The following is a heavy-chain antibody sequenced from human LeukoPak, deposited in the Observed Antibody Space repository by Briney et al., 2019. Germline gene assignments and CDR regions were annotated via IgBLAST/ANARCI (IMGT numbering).Heavy chain of an antibody. V-gene: IGHV4-34*01. CDR2: GSESGGT. CDR1: GGSLNGHY. Sequence: SETLSLTCAVYGGSLNGHYWSWIRQPPGKGLEWIGEGSESGGTKFNPSLKSRVTISADTSKNQFSLKVKSVTAADTAVYYRAKNGQSGFSFDPWGQGTLVTVSS. J-gene: IGHJ5*02. CDR3: AKNGQSGFSFDP. D-gene: IGHD3-3*01.